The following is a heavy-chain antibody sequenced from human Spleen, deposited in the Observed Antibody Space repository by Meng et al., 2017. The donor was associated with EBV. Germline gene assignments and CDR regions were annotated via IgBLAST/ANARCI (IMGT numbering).Heavy chain of an antibody. Sequence: PAVVTSAEALSLSSTGSCGSIRSGCDSWAWSRPPPGKGLEWIGNIYYTGSTFYNPSLKSRVTISVDTSKNHFSLKLSSVTAADTAVYYCARTPLYNWGAWGQGTLVTVSS. CDR1: CGSIRSGCDS. CDR3: ARTPLYNWGA. V-gene: IGHV4-39*02. CDR2: IYYTGST. J-gene: IGHJ1*01. D-gene: IGHD7-27*01.